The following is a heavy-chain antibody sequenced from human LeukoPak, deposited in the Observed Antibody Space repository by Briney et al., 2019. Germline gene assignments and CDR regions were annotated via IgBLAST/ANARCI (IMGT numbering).Heavy chain of an antibody. Sequence: PGGSLRLSCVASGFMFRDYWMSWVRQAPGKGLEWVANIKHDGTGKNYVDSVRGRFTISRDNAKNSLYQQLNSLRVGDTAVYYCARANYGPDYWGQGTLVTVSS. CDR3: ARANYGPDY. CDR1: GFMFRDYW. D-gene: IGHD3-10*01. V-gene: IGHV3-7*01. J-gene: IGHJ4*02. CDR2: IKHDGTGK.